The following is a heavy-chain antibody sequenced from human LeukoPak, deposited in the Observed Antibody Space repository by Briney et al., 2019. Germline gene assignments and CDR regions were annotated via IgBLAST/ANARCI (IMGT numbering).Heavy chain of an antibody. CDR1: GGSISSYY. D-gene: IGHD2-21*02. CDR2: IYYTGST. V-gene: IGHV4-59*01. J-gene: IGHJ5*02. CDR3: ARSSMRVTANKSWFDP. Sequence: SETLSLTCTVSGGSISSYYWTWIRQPPGKGLEWIGDIYYTGSTNYSPSLKSRVTISVDTSRTQFSLRLRSVTAADTAVYYCARSSMRVTANKSWFDPWGQGTLVTVSS.